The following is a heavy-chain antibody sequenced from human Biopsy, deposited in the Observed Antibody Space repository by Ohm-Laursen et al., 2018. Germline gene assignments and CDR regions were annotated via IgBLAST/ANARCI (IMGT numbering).Heavy chain of an antibody. V-gene: IGHV4-4*08. CDR3: ARHDRSGYWGLDY. D-gene: IGHD3-22*01. Sequence: TLSLTCSVSGGSLNNHYWSWIRQSPGKGLEWLAYIYSSGRTNYNPSLKSRIIVSVDTTKNQLSLKVTSVTATDTAMYYCARHDRSGYWGLDYWGQGALVTVSA. J-gene: IGHJ4*02. CDR2: IYSSGRT. CDR1: GGSLNNHY.